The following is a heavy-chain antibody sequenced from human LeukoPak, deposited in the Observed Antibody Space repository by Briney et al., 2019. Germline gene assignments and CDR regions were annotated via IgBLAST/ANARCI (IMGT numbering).Heavy chain of an antibody. Sequence: GGSLRLSCAASGFTFSSYWMSWVRQAPGKGLEWVANIKQDGREKDYVDSVKGRFTISKDNAKNSLYLQMNSLRAEDTAVYYCARESVNPDYWGQGTLVTVSS. CDR3: ARESVNPDY. V-gene: IGHV3-7*01. CDR1: GFTFSSYW. CDR2: IKQDGREK. J-gene: IGHJ4*02.